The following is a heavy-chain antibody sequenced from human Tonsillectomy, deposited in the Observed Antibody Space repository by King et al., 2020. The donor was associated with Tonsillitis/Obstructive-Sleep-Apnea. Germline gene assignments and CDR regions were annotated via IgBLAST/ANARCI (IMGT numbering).Heavy chain of an antibody. J-gene: IGHJ4*02. CDR3: ARRYCSGGSCYSAFDY. Sequence: QLVQSGAEVKKPGESLKISCKGSGYSFTSYWIGWVRQMPGKGLEWMGIIYPGDSDTRYSPSFQGQVTISDDKSISTAYLQWSSLKASDTAMYYCARRYCSGGSCYSAFDYWGQGTLVTVSS. CDR1: GYSFTSYW. CDR2: IYPGDSDT. V-gene: IGHV5-51*01. D-gene: IGHD2-15*01.